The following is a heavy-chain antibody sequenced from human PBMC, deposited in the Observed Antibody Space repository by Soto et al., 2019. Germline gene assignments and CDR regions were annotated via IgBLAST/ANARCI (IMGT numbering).Heavy chain of an antibody. Sequence: SLKISCKGSGYSFTSYWISWVRQMPGKGLEWMGRIDPSDSYTNYSPSFQGHVTISADKSISTAYLQWSSLKASDTAMYYCARHPRDGYYYYGMDVWGQGTTVTVSS. J-gene: IGHJ6*02. CDR2: IDPSDSYT. CDR1: GYSFTSYW. CDR3: ARHPRDGYYYYGMDV. V-gene: IGHV5-10-1*01.